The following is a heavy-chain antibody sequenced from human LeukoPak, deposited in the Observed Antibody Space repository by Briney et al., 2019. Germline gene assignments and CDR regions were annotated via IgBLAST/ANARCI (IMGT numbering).Heavy chain of an antibody. V-gene: IGHV1-46*01. CDR3: ARSLAYCGGDCYGGDY. CDR1: GYTFTSYY. J-gene: IGHJ4*02. CDR2: INPSGGST. Sequence: ASVKVSCKASGYTFTSYYMHWERQAPGQGLEWMGIINPSGGSTSYAQKIQGRVTMTRDTSTSTVYMELSSLRSEDTAVYYCARSLAYCGGDCYGGDYWGQGTLVTVSS. D-gene: IGHD2-21*02.